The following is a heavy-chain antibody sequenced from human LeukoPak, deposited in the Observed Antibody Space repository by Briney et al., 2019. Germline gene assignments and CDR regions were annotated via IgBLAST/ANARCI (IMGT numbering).Heavy chain of an antibody. V-gene: IGHV4-39*02. CDR2: IYYSGST. CDR3: ARDGVVTDAFDI. CDR1: GGSISSSSNY. J-gene: IGHJ3*02. Sequence: SETLSLTCSVSGGSISSSSNYWGWIRLPPGKGLERIGSIYYSGSTHYNPSLKSRVTMSVDTSKNQFSLKLSSVTAADTAVYYCARDGVVTDAFDIWGQGTMVTVSS. D-gene: IGHD2-21*02.